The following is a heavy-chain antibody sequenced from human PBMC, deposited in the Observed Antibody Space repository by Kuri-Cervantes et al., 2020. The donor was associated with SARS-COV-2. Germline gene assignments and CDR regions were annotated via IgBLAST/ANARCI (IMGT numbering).Heavy chain of an antibody. V-gene: IGHV3-21*01. CDR3: ARDRINDFDI. J-gene: IGHJ3*02. Sequence: GESLKISCAASGFTFSSCSMNWVRQAPGKGLEWVSSISSSRNYIYYADSVRGRFTISRDNAKNSLYLQMNSLRAEDTAVYYCARDRINDFDIWGQGTMVTVSS. D-gene: IGHD2-15*01. CDR2: ISSSRNYI. CDR1: GFTFSSCS.